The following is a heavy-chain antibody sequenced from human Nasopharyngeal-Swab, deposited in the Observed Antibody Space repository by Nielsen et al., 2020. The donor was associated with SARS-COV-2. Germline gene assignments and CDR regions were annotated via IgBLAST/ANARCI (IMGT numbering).Heavy chain of an antibody. Sequence: QTRSLTGAISGDSVSSNSASWNWIRQSPSRGLEWLGRTYYKSKWCNDYAVSVKSRITINPDTSKNQFSLQLNSVTPEDTAVYYCVRVADWNGKPDCWGQGTLVTVSS. V-gene: IGHV6-1*01. CDR3: VRVADWNGKPDC. CDR2: TYYKSKWCN. J-gene: IGHJ4*02. D-gene: IGHD1-1*01. CDR1: GDSVSSNSAS.